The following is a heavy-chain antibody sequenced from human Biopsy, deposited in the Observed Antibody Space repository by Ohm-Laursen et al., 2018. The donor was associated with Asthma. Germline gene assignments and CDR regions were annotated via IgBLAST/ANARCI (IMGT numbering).Heavy chain of an antibody. J-gene: IGHJ4*02. CDR3: SRDTLGYYFDI. V-gene: IGHV3-30-3*01. D-gene: IGHD3-9*01. CDR1: GRHFGSYN. Sequence: SLRLSCAASGRHFGSYNMHWARQAPGKGLEWVAVITFDGSTQHYGDSVKGRFTISRDNSKNMLFLQMNSLRAEDTAVYYCSRDTLGYYFDIWGQGTLVYVSS. CDR2: ITFDGSTQ.